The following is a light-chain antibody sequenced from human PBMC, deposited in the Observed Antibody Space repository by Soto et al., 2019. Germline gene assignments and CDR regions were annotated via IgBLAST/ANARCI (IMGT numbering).Light chain of an antibody. J-gene: IGLJ1*01. CDR3: QSYDNSLGVCYV. Sequence: QSVLTQPPSVSGAPGQRVTISCTGSSSNVGAGYDVHWYQLLPGTAPKLLIYGNRNRPSGVPDRFSGSKSGTSASLAITGLQAEDDADYYCQSYDNSLGVCYVFGTGTKVTVL. CDR1: SSNVGAGYD. V-gene: IGLV1-40*01. CDR2: GNR.